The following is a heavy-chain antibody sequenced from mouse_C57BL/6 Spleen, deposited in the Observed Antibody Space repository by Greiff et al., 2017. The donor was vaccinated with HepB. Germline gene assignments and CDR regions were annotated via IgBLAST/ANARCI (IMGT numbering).Heavy chain of an antibody. Sequence: VQLQQPGAELVKPGASVKLSCKASGYTFTSYWMQWVKQRPGQGLEWIGEIDPSDSYTNYNQKFKGKATLTVDTSSSTAYMQLSSLTSEDSAVYCCARWLLPSYDFDYWGQGTTLTVSS. CDR3: ARWLLPSYDFDY. V-gene: IGHV1-50*01. CDR1: GYTFTSYW. J-gene: IGHJ2*01. CDR2: IDPSDSYT. D-gene: IGHD2-3*01.